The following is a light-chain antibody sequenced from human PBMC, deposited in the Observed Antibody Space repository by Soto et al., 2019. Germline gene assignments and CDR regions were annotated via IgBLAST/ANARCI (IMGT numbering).Light chain of an antibody. CDR3: QQRSNWPLT. J-gene: IGKJ4*01. Sequence: EIVLTQSPATLSLSPGERATLSCRASQSVSSYLAWYQQKPGQAPRLLIYDASNRATGIPARFSGRGSGTDFTLTISSLEPEDFAVYYCQQRSNWPLTFSGGTKVDIK. CDR2: DAS. V-gene: IGKV3-11*01. CDR1: QSVSSY.